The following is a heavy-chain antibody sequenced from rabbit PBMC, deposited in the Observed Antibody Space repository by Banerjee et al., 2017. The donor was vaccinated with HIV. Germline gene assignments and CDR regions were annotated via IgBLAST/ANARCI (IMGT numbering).Heavy chain of an antibody. CDR1: GFSLTASDF. J-gene: IGHJ4*01. V-gene: IGHV1S45*01. CDR2: VYSGSSGNT. CDR3: ARNNVGAPGYGHAIDL. Sequence: QEQVVESGGGLVKPGASLTLTCTASGFSLTASDFIYWVRQAPGKGLEWVACVYSGSSGNTYYANWAKGRFAISKTSSTTVTLQMTDLTAADTATYFCARNNVGAPGYGHAIDLWGQGTLVTVS. D-gene: IGHD6-1*01.